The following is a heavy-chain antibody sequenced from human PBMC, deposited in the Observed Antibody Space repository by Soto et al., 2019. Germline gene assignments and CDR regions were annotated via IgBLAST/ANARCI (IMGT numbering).Heavy chain of an antibody. Sequence: QVQLVESGGGVVQPGRSLRLSCAASGFAFSTYGMHWVRQAPGKGLEWVAVTTSAGARINYADSVKGRFTISRDNSRTTLYLQMNSLRIDDTAVYYCARKNPGREWELPDYWGQGTLVTVS. V-gene: IGHV3-30*03. CDR2: TTSAGARI. CDR3: ARKNPGREWELPDY. J-gene: IGHJ4*02. D-gene: IGHD1-26*01. CDR1: GFAFSTYG.